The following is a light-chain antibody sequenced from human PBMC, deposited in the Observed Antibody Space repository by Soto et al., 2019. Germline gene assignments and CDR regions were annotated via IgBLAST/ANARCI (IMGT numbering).Light chain of an antibody. J-gene: IGKJ4*02. CDR1: QSVSPSS. CDR2: GAP. CDR3: QLFAGS. Sequence: EILLTQSPVTLSLSPGERATLSCRASQSVSPSSLAWYQQRPGQSPRLLIYGAPSRATGIPDRFSGRGAGTDFTLIISSQEPEAFAVYYCQLFAGSFGGGTKVDIK. V-gene: IGKV3-20*01.